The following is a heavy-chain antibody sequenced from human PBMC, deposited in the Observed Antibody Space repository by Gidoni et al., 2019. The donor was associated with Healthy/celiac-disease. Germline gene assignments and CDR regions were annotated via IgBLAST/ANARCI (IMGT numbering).Heavy chain of an antibody. CDR1: GYTLTELS. J-gene: IGHJ4*02. CDR2: FDPEDGET. CDR3: ATVGPWVERNKARRAFDY. V-gene: IGHV1-24*01. D-gene: IGHD1-1*01. Sequence: QVQLVQSGAEVKTPGASVKVSCKVSGYTLTELSMHWVRQAPGKGLEWMGGFDPEDGETIYAQKCQGRVTMTEDTSTDTAYMELSSLRSEDTAVYYCATVGPWVERNKARRAFDYWGQGTLVTVSS.